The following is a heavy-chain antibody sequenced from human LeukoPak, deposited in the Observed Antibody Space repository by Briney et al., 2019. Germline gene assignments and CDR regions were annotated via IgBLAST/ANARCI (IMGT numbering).Heavy chain of an antibody. CDR1: GYTFTSYG. D-gene: IGHD3-3*01. Sequence: ASVKVSCKASGYTFTSYGISWVRQAPGQGLEWMGWINPNSGGTNYAQKFQGRVTMTRDTSISTAYMELSRLRSDDTAVYYCARASQYYDFWSGESYNWFDPWGQGTLVTVSS. J-gene: IGHJ5*02. CDR2: INPNSGGT. V-gene: IGHV1-2*02. CDR3: ARASQYYDFWSGESYNWFDP.